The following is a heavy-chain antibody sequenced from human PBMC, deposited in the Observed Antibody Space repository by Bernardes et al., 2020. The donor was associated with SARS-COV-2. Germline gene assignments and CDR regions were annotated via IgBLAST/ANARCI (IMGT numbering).Heavy chain of an antibody. V-gene: IGHV3-74*01. CDR1: GFTFSSYW. Sequence: GGSLRLSCAASGFTFSSYWRHWVRQAPGTGLVWVSRSKSDGSSTSYADSVKGRFTISRDNAKNTLYLQMSSLRAEDTSVYYCARGPSMYYFDSSGYLWGQGTLVTVSS. CDR3: ARGPSMYYFDSSGYL. D-gene: IGHD3-22*01. CDR2: SKSDGSST. J-gene: IGHJ4*02.